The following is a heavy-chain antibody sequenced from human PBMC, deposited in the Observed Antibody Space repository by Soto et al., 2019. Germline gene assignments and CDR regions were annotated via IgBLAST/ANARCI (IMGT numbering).Heavy chain of an antibody. CDR3: ARAWGGNVVDF. Sequence: QVQLQESGPGLVKPSETLSLTCTVSGGSISSYYWSWIRQPPGKGLEWIGYISYSGSTNYNPSLKSRVTISVDTSKNPFSLKLSSVTAADTAVYYCARAWGGNVVDFWGQGTLVTVSS. CDR2: ISYSGST. D-gene: IGHD3-16*01. J-gene: IGHJ4*02. CDR1: GGSISSYY. V-gene: IGHV4-59*08.